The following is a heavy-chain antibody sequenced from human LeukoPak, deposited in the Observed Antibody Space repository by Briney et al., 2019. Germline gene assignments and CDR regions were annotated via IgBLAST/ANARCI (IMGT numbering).Heavy chain of an antibody. CDR3: ARDLHYYDSSGYYY. J-gene: IGHJ4*02. Sequence: ASVKVSCKASGYTITSYGISWVRQAPGQGLEWMGWISAYNGNTNYAQKLQGRVTMTTDTSTSTAYMELRSLRSDDTAVYYCARDLHYYDSSGYYYWGQGTLVTVSS. CDR1: GYTITSYG. V-gene: IGHV1-18*01. D-gene: IGHD3-22*01. CDR2: ISAYNGNT.